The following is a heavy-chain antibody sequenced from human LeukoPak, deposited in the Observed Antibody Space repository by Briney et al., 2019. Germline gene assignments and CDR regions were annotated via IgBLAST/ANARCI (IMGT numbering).Heavy chain of an antibody. Sequence: GGSLRLSCAASGFTFSSFWMHWVRQVPGKGPVWVSHINGDGSVTGYADSVKGRFTISRDNARNTLYVQMNSLGAEDTAVYYCAVRIAVPGGFDNWGQGTLVTVSS. CDR3: AVRIAVPGGFDN. J-gene: IGHJ4*02. V-gene: IGHV3-74*01. D-gene: IGHD6-19*01. CDR2: INGDGSVT. CDR1: GFTFSSFW.